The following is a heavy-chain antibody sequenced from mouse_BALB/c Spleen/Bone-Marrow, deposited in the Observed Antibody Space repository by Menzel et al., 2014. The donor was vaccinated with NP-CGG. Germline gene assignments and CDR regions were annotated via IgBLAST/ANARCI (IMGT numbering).Heavy chain of an antibody. D-gene: IGHD2-4*01. CDR1: GFNIKDSY. CDR2: IDPANGNT. J-gene: IGHJ4*01. V-gene: IGHV14-3*02. Sequence: DVKLQESGAELVTPGASVQLSCTASGFNIKDSYMPWVAQRPEQGLEWLGRIDPANGNTKYGPKFQGKATIALDTSSNTAYLQLSSLTSEDTAVYFCARYLIFYDYDEAMYYWGQGTSVTVAS. CDR3: ARYLIFYDYDEAMYY.